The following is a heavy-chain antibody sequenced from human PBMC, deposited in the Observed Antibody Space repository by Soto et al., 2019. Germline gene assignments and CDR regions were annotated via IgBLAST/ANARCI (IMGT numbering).Heavy chain of an antibody. Sequence: QPGGSLRLSCAASGFTFSSYAMHWVRQAPGKGLEWVAVISYDGSNKYYADSVKGRFTISRDNSKNTLYLQMNSLRAEDTAVYYCARDFYDSSGSFNWFDPWGQGTLVTVSS. CDR2: ISYDGSNK. CDR3: ARDFYDSSGSFNWFDP. CDR1: GFTFSSYA. J-gene: IGHJ5*02. V-gene: IGHV3-30-3*01. D-gene: IGHD3-22*01.